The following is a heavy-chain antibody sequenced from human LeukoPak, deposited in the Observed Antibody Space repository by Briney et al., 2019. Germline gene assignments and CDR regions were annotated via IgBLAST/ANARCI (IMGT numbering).Heavy chain of an antibody. V-gene: IGHV4-31*03. CDR1: GGSISSGGYY. D-gene: IGHD3-16*01. J-gene: IGHJ4*02. CDR2: IYYSGST. Sequence: TLSLTCTVSGGSISSGGYYWSWIRQHPGKGLEWIGYIYYSGSTYYNPSLKSRVTISVDTSKNQFSLKLSSVTAADTAVYYCPREGVRSAQSFDYWGQGTLVTVSS. CDR3: PREGVRSAQSFDY.